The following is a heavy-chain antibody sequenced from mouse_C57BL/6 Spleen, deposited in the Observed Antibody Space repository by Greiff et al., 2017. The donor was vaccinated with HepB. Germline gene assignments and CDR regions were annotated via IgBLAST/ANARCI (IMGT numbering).Heavy chain of an antibody. CDR2: IDPSDSET. CDR1: GYTFTSYW. J-gene: IGHJ4*01. CDR3: ARGGSSYLYYYAMDY. Sequence: VQLQQPGAELVRPGSSVKLSCKASGYTFTSYWMHWVKQRPIQGLEWIGNIDPSDSETHYNQKFKDKATLTVDKSSSTAYMQLSSLTSEDSAVYYCARGGSSYLYYYAMDYWGQGTSVTVSS. D-gene: IGHD1-1*01. V-gene: IGHV1-52*01.